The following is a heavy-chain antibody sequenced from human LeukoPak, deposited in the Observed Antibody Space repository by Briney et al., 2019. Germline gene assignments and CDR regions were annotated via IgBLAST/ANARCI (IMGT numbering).Heavy chain of an antibody. D-gene: IGHD5-18*01. V-gene: IGHV4-59*01. CDR2: IYYSGST. CDR1: GGSISSYY. CDR3: ARDVRIQLWLGAFDI. Sequence: PSETLSLTCTVSGGSISSYYWSWIRQPPGKGLEWIGYIYYSGSTNYNPSLKSRVTISVDTSKNQFSLKLSSVTAADTAVYYCARDVRIQLWLGAFDIWGQGTMVTVSS. J-gene: IGHJ3*02.